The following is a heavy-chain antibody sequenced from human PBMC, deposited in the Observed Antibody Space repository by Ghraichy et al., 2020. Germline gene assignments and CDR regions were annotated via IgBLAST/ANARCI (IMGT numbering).Heavy chain of an antibody. CDR1: GYTFTNYW. V-gene: IGHV5-51*01. Sequence: GESLNISCKASGYTFTNYWIGWVRQMPGKGLEWMGITHPGDSTTRYRPSFEGQVTVSADKSINTAYLQWRSLKTSDTAMYFCARQGGNWGIDFWGQGTLVTVSS. CDR3: ARQGGNWGIDF. CDR2: THPGDSTT. D-gene: IGHD4-23*01. J-gene: IGHJ4*02.